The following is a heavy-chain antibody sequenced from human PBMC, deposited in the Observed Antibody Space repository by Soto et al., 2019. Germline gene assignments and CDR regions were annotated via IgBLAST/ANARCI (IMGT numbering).Heavy chain of an antibody. CDR1: GGSISSSNW. V-gene: IGHV4-4*02. D-gene: IGHD2-2*03. Sequence: LRETLSLTCAVSGGSISSSNWWSWVRQPPGKGLEWIGEIYHSGSTNYNPSLKSRVTISVDKSKNQFSLKLSSVTAADTAVYYCARSLRLDIVVVPALTTHYYYGMDVWGQGTTVTVSS. CDR2: IYHSGST. CDR3: ARSLRLDIVVVPALTTHYYYGMDV. J-gene: IGHJ6*02.